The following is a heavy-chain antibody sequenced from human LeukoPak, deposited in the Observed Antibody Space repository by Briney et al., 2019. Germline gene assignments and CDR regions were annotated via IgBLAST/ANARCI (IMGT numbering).Heavy chain of an antibody. D-gene: IGHD5-18*01. CDR3: ARARYSYGPGGIDY. Sequence: SETLSLTCTVSGGSISSSSYYWGWIRQPPGKGLEWIGYIYYSGSTNYNPSLKSRVTISVDTSKNQFSLKLSSVTAADTAVYYCARARYSYGPGGIDYWGQGTLVTVSS. CDR1: GGSISSSSYY. J-gene: IGHJ4*02. CDR2: IYYSGST. V-gene: IGHV4-61*05.